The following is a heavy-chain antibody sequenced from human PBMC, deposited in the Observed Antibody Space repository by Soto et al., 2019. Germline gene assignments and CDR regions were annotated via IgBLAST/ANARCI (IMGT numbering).Heavy chain of an antibody. V-gene: IGHV4-59*01. D-gene: IGHD3-3*01. CDR1: GGSIISYY. CDR2: SYYSGGT. Sequence: SETLSLTCIVSGGSIISYYWSLIRQPPGNGLEWIGHSYYSGGTKYDPSLQSRGTISVDTSKNHCSLRLSSVTAADTAEYECARSSPRVVSPWDYWGQRALVTLAS. CDR3: ARSSPRVVSPWDY. J-gene: IGHJ4*02.